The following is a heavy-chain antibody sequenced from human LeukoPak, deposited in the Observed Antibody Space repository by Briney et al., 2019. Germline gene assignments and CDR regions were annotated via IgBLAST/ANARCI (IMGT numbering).Heavy chain of an antibody. V-gene: IGHV1-8*01. Sequence: GASVKVSCKASGYTFTSYDINWVRQATGQGLEWRGWTNPYSGNTGYAQKLQGRVTMTTNTSTSTAYMELSSLRSEDTAVYYGARGSREKTYFYDSSGYVEDAFDIWGQGTRVTVSS. CDR2: TNPYSGNT. J-gene: IGHJ3*02. CDR3: ARGSREKTYFYDSSGYVEDAFDI. D-gene: IGHD3-22*01. CDR1: GYTFTSYD.